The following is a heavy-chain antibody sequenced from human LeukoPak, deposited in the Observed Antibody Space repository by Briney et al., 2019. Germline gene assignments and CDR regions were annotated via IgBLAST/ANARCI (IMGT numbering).Heavy chain of an antibody. D-gene: IGHD3-10*01. CDR2: ISGSGGST. V-gene: IGHV3-23*01. CDR1: GFTFSSYA. Sequence: GGSLRLSCAASGFTFSSYAMSWVRQAPGKGLERVSAISGSGGSTYYADSVKGRFTISRDNSKNTLYLQMNSLRAEDTAVYYCAKDRSIILWFGELLGYWGQGTLVTVSS. CDR3: AKDRSIILWFGELLGY. J-gene: IGHJ4*02.